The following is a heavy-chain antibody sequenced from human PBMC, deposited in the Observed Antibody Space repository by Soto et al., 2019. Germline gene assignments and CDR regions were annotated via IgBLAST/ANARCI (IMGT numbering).Heavy chain of an antibody. J-gene: IGHJ4*02. V-gene: IGHV4-59*01. CDR3: ARGELRFNFDY. CDR1: GGSISSYY. Sequence: SETLSLTCTASGGSISSYYWSWIRQPPGKGLEWIGYIYYSGSTNYNPSLKSRVTISVDTSKNQFSLKLSSVTAADTAVYYCARGELRFNFDYWGQGTLVTVSS. D-gene: IGHD1-7*01. CDR2: IYYSGST.